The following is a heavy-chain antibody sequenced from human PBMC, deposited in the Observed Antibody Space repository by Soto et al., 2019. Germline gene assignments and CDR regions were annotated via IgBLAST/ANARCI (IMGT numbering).Heavy chain of an antibody. Sequence: EVQLLEYGGGLVQRGESLRLSCVASGFTFNKYAMTWVRQAPGKGLEWVSSISGSYSTTYYADSVKGRFTIPRDNSKNTVYLHMNTLSTEDTAVYYCAPTRYDYGDDAGGYGGQGTLVTVSS. J-gene: IGHJ4*01. V-gene: IGHV3-23*01. CDR2: ISGSYSTT. D-gene: IGHD4-17*01. CDR1: GFTFNKYA. CDR3: APTRYDYGDDAGGY.